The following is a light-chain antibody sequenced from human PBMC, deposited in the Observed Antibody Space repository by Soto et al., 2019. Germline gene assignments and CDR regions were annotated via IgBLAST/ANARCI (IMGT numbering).Light chain of an antibody. CDR3: SSYTSNSTLV. V-gene: IGLV2-14*01. Sequence: QSVLTQPASVSGSPGQSITISCTGTRSDVGAYNYVSWYQQHPDKAPKLMIFEVSDRPSGVSNRFSGSNSGNTASLTISGLQAEDEADYFCSSYTSNSTLVFGGGTKVTVL. CDR1: RSDVGAYNY. CDR2: EVS. J-gene: IGLJ3*02.